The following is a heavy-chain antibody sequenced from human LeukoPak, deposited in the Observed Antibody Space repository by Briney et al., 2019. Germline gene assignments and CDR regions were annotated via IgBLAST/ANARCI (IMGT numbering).Heavy chain of an antibody. Sequence: GGSLRLSCAASGFTFDDYAMHWVRQAPGKGLEWVSGISWNSGSIGYADSVKGRFTISRDNAKNSLYVQMNSLRAEDTAVYYCATGPGWGGQDAFQHWGQGTLVTVSS. J-gene: IGHJ1*01. D-gene: IGHD6-19*01. V-gene: IGHV3-9*01. CDR3: ATGPGWGGQDAFQH. CDR2: ISWNSGSI. CDR1: GFTFDDYA.